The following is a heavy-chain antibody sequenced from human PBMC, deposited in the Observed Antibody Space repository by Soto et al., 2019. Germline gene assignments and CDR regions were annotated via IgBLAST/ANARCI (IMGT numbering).Heavy chain of an antibody. CDR1: GYNFTSYA. CDR2: INAANGDT. J-gene: IGHJ6*02. V-gene: IGHV1-3*01. Sequence: QVQLVQSGAEVKKPGASVQVSCKASGYNFTSYALHWVRQARGERPEWMGWINAANGDTKYSKKFQGRVTITRDTSASTGYMELSSLRSEDTAVYYCGRSVVGATGEILYNAMDVWGQGTTVTVSS. CDR3: GRSVVGATGEILYNAMDV. D-gene: IGHD1-26*01.